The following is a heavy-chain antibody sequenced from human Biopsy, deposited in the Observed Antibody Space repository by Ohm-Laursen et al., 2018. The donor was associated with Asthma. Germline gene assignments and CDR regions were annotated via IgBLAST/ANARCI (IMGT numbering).Heavy chain of an antibody. CDR1: GFTFSRHA. CDR3: AREKVIESRGFQNWFDP. J-gene: IGHJ5*02. Sequence: SLRLSCAASGFTFSRHALHWVRQAPGKGLDWVAGINYNGSRKYYTEPGKGRFTISKDNSKNGLYLEIAGLRAEDTAVYYCAREKVIESRGFQNWFDPWGQGTLVHVSS. V-gene: IGHV3-33*01. D-gene: IGHD3-16*02. CDR2: INYNGSRK.